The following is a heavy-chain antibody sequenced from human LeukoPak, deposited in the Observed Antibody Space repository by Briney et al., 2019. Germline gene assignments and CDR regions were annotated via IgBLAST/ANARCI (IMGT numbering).Heavy chain of an antibody. Sequence: GGSLRLSCAASGFTFSDYYMSWIRQAPGKGLEWVSYISSSGSTIYYADSVKGRFTISRDNAKNSLYLQMNSQRVEDTAVYYCARDPSVLRFLGQFDPWGQGTLVTVSS. CDR3: ARDPSVLRFLGQFDP. D-gene: IGHD3-3*01. CDR1: GFTFSDYY. V-gene: IGHV3-11*04. CDR2: ISSSGSTI. J-gene: IGHJ5*02.